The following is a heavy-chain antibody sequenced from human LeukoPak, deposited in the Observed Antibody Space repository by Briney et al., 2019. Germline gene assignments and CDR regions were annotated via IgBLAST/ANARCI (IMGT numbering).Heavy chain of an antibody. CDR2: IYYNGST. D-gene: IGHD6-13*01. CDR3: ARQGAAALDY. Sequence: SETLSLTCTVSGGSISSYYWSWIRQPPGQGLEWVGYIYYNGSTNYSPSLKSRVTISVDTSKNQFSLKLSSVTAADTAVYYCARQGAAALDYWGQGTLVTVSS. CDR1: GGSISSYY. J-gene: IGHJ4*02. V-gene: IGHV4-59*01.